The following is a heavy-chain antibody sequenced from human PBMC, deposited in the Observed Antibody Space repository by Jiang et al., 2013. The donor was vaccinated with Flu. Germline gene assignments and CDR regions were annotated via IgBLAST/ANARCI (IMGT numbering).Heavy chain of an antibody. J-gene: IGHJ3*01. D-gene: IGHD2-2*02. Sequence: PGLVKPSETLSLTCTVSSGSISDYYWCWVRQPPGKGLEWIGCIDYSVSTTSNPPSKGRVTMSIDTPENQFSLRLSSVTAADTAMYYCARALGYCTKTDCYTSFDFWGLGTLVTVSS. CDR3: ARALGYCTKTDCYTSFDF. CDR1: SGSISDYY. V-gene: IGHV4-59*01. CDR2: IDYSVST.